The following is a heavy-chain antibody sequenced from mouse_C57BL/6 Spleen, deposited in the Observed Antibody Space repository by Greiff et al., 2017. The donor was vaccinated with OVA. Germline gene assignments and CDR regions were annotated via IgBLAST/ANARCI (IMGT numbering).Heavy chain of an antibody. CDR2: INPNNGGT. Sequence: EVQLQQSGPELVKPGASVKMSCKASGYTFTDYNMHWVKQSHGKSLEWIGYINPNNGGTSYNQKFKGKATLTVNKSSSTAYMERRSLTSEDSAVYYCARDGGTGSYYFDYWGQGTTLTVSS. CDR3: ARDGGTGSYYFDY. V-gene: IGHV1-22*01. D-gene: IGHD2-2*01. CDR1: GYTFTDYN. J-gene: IGHJ2*01.